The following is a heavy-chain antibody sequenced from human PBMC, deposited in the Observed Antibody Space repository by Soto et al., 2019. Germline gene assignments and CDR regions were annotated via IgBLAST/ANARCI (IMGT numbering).Heavy chain of an antibody. CDR1: GGTFSSYA. J-gene: IGHJ3*02. CDR3: ARGLAGAGRNAFDI. V-gene: IGHV1-69*12. D-gene: IGHD6-13*01. Sequence: QVQLVQSGAEVKKPGSSVKVSCKASGGTFSSYAISWVRQAPGQGLEWMGGIIPIFGTANYAQKFQGRVTSAADESTSTAYMELSSLRSEDTAVYYCARGLAGAGRNAFDIWGQGTMVTVSS. CDR2: IIPIFGTA.